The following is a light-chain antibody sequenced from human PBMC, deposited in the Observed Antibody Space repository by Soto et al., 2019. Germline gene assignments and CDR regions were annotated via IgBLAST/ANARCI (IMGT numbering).Light chain of an antibody. J-gene: IGLJ2*01. Sequence: QSALTKPPSASGSPGQSVTISCTGTSSDVGGYNYVSWYQQHPGKAPKLMIYEVIKRPSGVPDRFSGSKSGNTASLTVSGLQAEDEADYYCTSYAGSNNVVFGGGTKLTVL. CDR2: EVI. V-gene: IGLV2-8*01. CDR1: SSDVGGYNY. CDR3: TSYAGSNNVV.